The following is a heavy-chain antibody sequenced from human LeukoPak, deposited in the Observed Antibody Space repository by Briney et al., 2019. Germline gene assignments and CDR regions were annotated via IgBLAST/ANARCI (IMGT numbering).Heavy chain of an antibody. D-gene: IGHD6-6*01. V-gene: IGHV4-61*02. Sequence: SETLSLTFTVSGGSISSGSYYWSWIRQPAGKGLEWIGRIYTSGSTNYNPSLKSRVTISVDTSKNQFSLKLSSVTAADTAVYYCARGGIAARTYDYWDQGTLVTVSS. J-gene: IGHJ4*02. CDR2: IYTSGST. CDR1: GGSISSGSYY. CDR3: ARGGIAARTYDY.